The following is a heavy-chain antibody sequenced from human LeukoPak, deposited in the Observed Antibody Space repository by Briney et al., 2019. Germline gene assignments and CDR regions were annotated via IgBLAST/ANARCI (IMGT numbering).Heavy chain of an antibody. V-gene: IGHV4-34*01. CDR2: INHSGST. J-gene: IGHJ6*03. CDR3: ARGIKYSSSWYTWIRYMDV. D-gene: IGHD6-13*01. CDR1: GGSFSGYY. Sequence: PSETLSLTCAVYGGSFSGYYWSWIRQPPGKGLEWIGEINHSGSTNYNPSLKGRVTISVDTSKNQFSLKLSSVTATDTAVYYCARGIKYSSSWYTWIRYMDVWGKGTTVTVSS.